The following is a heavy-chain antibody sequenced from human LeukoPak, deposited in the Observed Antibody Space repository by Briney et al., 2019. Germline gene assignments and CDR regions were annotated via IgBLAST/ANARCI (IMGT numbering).Heavy chain of an antibody. V-gene: IGHV4-59*01. D-gene: IGHD1-26*01. Sequence: MTSETLSLTCTVSGGSIGSYYWSWIRQPPGKGLEWIGYMYYSGSTNYNPSLKGRVTISVDTSKNQFSLKLSSVTAADTAVYYCASLYSGSYDTGSFDYFNYWGQGTLVTVSS. CDR2: MYYSGST. CDR3: ASLYSGSYDTGSFDYFNY. J-gene: IGHJ4*02. CDR1: GGSIGSYY.